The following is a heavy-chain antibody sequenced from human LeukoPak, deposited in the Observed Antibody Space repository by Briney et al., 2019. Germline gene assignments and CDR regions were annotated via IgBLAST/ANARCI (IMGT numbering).Heavy chain of an antibody. CDR1: GFTVSSIY. J-gene: IGHJ6*03. V-gene: IGHV3-53*01. CDR3: AKGSGDSSGYYYNYYYYYMDV. D-gene: IGHD3-22*01. CDR2: IYGGGNT. Sequence: GGSLRLSCAASGFTVSSIYMSWVRQAPGKGLEWGSVIYGGGNTYYADSVKGRFTISRDNSKNTLYLQMSSLRAEDTAVYYCAKGSGDSSGYYYNYYYYYMDVWGKGTTVTVSS.